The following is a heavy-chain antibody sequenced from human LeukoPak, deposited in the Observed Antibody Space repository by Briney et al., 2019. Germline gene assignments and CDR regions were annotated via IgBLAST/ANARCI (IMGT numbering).Heavy chain of an antibody. CDR1: GFTFSSYS. D-gene: IGHD3-10*01. V-gene: IGHV3-21*01. CDR3: ARDPSTYYYGSGSYSAPPDDAFDI. CDR2: ISSSSSYI. J-gene: IGHJ3*02. Sequence: PGGSLRLSWAASGFTFSSYSMNWVRQAPGKGLEWVSSISSSSSYIYYADSVKGRFTISRDNAKNSLYLQMNSLRAEDTAVYYCARDPSTYYYGSGSYSAPPDDAFDIWGQGTMVTVSS.